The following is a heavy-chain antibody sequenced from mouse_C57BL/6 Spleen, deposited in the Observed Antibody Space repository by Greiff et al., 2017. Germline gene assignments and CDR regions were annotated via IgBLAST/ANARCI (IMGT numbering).Heavy chain of an antibody. V-gene: IGHV1-82*01. CDR3: ATLGRAMDY. J-gene: IGHJ4*01. CDR1: GYAFSSSW. CDR2: IYPGDGDT. D-gene: IGHD4-1*01. Sequence: VQLQQSGPELVKPGASVKISCKASGYAFSSSWMNWVKQRPGKGLEWIGRIYPGDGDTNYNGKFKGKATLTADKSSITAYMQLSSLTSEDSAVYFCATLGRAMDYWGQGTSVTVSS.